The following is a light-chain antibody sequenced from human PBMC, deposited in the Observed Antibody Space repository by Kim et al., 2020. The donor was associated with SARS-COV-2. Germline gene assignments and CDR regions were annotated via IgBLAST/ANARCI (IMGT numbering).Light chain of an antibody. CDR3: NSRDSSGDHVV. V-gene: IGLV3-19*01. CDR2: GKN. Sequence: AVGQTVRITCKGDSLRSYYATWYQQKPGQAPILVIYGKNNRPSGIPDRFSGSSSGNTASLTITGTQAGDEADYYCNSRDSSGDHVVFGGGTQLTVL. CDR1: SLRSYY. J-gene: IGLJ3*02.